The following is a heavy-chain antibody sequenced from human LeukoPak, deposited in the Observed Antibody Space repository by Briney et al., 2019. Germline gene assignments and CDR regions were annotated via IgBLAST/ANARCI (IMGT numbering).Heavy chain of an antibody. Sequence: PGASVKVSCKASGYTFTSYAMHWVRQAPGQRLEWMGWINGGNGNTKYSQKFQGRVTITRDTSASTAYMELSSLRSEDTAVYYCARGGRGNDRKKDWFDPWGQGTLVTVSS. CDR3: ARGGRGNDRKKDWFDP. CDR1: GYTFTSYA. J-gene: IGHJ5*02. D-gene: IGHD1-1*01. V-gene: IGHV1-3*01. CDR2: INGGNGNT.